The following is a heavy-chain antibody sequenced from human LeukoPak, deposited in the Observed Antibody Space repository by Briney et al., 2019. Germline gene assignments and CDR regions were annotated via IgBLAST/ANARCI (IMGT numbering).Heavy chain of an antibody. J-gene: IGHJ5*02. CDR3: ARGIRETYYYGSGSYYNGERFDP. Sequence: SETLSLTCAVYGGSFSGYYWSWIRQPPGKGLEWIEEINHSGSTNYNPSLKSRVTISVDTSKNQFSLKLSSVTAADTAVYYCARGIRETYYYGSGSYYNGERFDPWGQGTLVTVSS. D-gene: IGHD3-10*01. CDR1: GGSFSGYY. V-gene: IGHV4-34*01. CDR2: INHSGST.